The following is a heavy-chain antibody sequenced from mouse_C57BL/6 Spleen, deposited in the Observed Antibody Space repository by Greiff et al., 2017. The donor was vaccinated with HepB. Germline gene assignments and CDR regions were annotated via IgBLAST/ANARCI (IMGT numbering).Heavy chain of an antibody. V-gene: IGHV1-7*01. Sequence: VQLQQSGAELAKPGASVKLSCKASGYTFTSYWMHWVNQRPGQGLEWIGYINPSSGYTKYNQKFKDKATLTADKSSSTAYMQLSSLTYEDSAVYYCARGGFSNQYYFDYWGQGTTLTVSS. D-gene: IGHD2-5*01. CDR3: ARGGFSNQYYFDY. J-gene: IGHJ2*01. CDR2: INPSSGYT. CDR1: GYTFTSYW.